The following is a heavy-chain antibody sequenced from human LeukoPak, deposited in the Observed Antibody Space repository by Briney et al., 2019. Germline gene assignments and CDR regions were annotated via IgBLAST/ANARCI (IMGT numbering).Heavy chain of an antibody. CDR3: AGRARGYSYGRLDY. Sequence: GGSLRLSCAASGLTFSTYAMYWVRQAPGKGLEWEAVISYDGSDKYYADSVKGRFTISRDNSKNTLYLQMNSLRAEDTAVFYCAGRARGYSYGRLDYWGQGTLVTVSS. CDR2: ISYDGSDK. V-gene: IGHV3-30-3*01. CDR1: GLTFSTYA. D-gene: IGHD5-18*01. J-gene: IGHJ4*02.